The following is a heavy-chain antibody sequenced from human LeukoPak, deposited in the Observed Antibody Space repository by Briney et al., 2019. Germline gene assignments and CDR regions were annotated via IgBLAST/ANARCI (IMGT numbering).Heavy chain of an antibody. J-gene: IGHJ5*01. CDR1: GFSFSTHW. Sequence: GGSLRLSCAASGFSFSTHWMHWVRQAPGKGLVWVSRIHSDGSVTNYADSVKGRFTISRDNAKNTLYLQMNSLRAEATAVYYCVRIIVGASNWFDSWGQGTLVTVSS. CDR3: VRIIVGASNWFDS. V-gene: IGHV3-74*01. CDR2: IHSDGSVT. D-gene: IGHD1-26*01.